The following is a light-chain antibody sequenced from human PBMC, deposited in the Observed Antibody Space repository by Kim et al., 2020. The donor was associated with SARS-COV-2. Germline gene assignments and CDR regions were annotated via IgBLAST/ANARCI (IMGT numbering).Light chain of an antibody. Sequence: DIEMTQSPSTLSASVGDRVTITCRASQSISTWLAWYQQKAGEAPKLIIYDASSLESGVPSRFSGSGSGTEFTLTISSLQPGDFATYYCQQYNDYSALTFGGGTKVDIK. CDR3: QQYNDYSALT. CDR2: DAS. J-gene: IGKJ4*01. CDR1: QSISTW. V-gene: IGKV1-5*01.